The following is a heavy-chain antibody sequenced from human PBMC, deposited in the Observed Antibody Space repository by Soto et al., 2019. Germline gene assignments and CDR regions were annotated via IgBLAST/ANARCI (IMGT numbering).Heavy chain of an antibody. D-gene: IGHD6-19*01. CDR1: DYSISSGCY. J-gene: IGHJ4*02. V-gene: IGHV4-38-2*02. CDR3: ARVPKMAVAGTVFDC. Sequence: KPSETLSLTCTVSDYSISSGCYWGWIRQPPGKGLEWIGSIHHSGSTSYNPSLTGRVTQSVDTAKNQFSLKLTSVTAADTALYYCARVPKMAVAGTVFDCWGQGTLVTVSS. CDR2: IHHSGST.